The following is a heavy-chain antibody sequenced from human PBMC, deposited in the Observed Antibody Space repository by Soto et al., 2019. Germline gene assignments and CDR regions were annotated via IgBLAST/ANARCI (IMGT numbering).Heavy chain of an antibody. D-gene: IGHD3-16*01. V-gene: IGHV3-21*01. J-gene: IGHJ4*02. CDR3: ARDRVGDFDY. CDR2: ISGSGDGT. CDR1: GFTLSVYA. Sequence: GGSLRLSCVASGFTLSVYAMGWVRLAPGKGLEWVSSISGSGDGTYYADSVKGRFTISRDNAKNSLYLQMNSLRAEDTAVYYCARDRVGDFDYWGQGTLVTVSS.